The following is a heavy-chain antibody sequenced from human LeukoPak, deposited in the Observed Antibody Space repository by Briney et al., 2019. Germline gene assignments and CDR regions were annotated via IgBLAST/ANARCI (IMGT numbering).Heavy chain of an antibody. J-gene: IGHJ4*02. CDR1: GHTFTVYY. V-gene: IGHV1-46*01. D-gene: IGHD3-3*01. Sequence: ASVKVSFKASGHTFTVYYMHWVRQAPGQGLELMGIINPSGGSTSYAQKFQGRVTMTRDTSTSTVYMELSSLRSEDTAVYYCARDRGRFLEWLLPTGFDYWGQGTLVTVSS. CDR2: INPSGGST. CDR3: ARDRGRFLEWLLPTGFDY.